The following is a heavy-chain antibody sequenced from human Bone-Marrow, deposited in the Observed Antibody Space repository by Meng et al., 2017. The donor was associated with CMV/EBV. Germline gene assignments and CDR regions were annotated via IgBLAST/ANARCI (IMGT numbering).Heavy chain of an antibody. V-gene: IGHV1-8*02. D-gene: IGHD6-13*01. CDR3: ARYSSIPFDF. Sequence: ASVKVSCKASGYTFTSYYMHWVRQAPGQGLEWMGWMNPNSGNAGYAQKFQGRVTMTWNTSISTAYMELSSLRSGDTAVYYCARYSSIPFDFWGQGTLVTVSS. CDR2: MNPNSGNA. CDR1: GYTFTSYY. J-gene: IGHJ4*02.